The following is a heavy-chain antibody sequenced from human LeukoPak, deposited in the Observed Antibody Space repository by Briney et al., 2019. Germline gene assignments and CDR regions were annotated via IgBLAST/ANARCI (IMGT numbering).Heavy chain of an antibody. V-gene: IGHV3-30*02. J-gene: IGHJ6*02. CDR3: AKDMGSYYDSSGLVYYGMDV. CDR1: GFTFSSYG. D-gene: IGHD3-22*01. CDR2: IRYDGSNK. Sequence: QPGGSLRLSCAASGFTFSSYGMHWVRQAPGKGLEWVAFIRYDGSNKYYADSVKGRFTISRDNSKNTLYLQMNSLRAEDTAVYYCAKDMGSYYDSSGLVYYGMDVWGQGTTVTVSS.